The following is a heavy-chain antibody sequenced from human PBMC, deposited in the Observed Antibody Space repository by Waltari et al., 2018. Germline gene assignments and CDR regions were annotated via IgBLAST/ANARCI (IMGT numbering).Heavy chain of an antibody. Sequence: QVQLQQWGAGLLKPSETLSLTCAVYGGSFSGYYWSWIRQPPGKGLEWIGEINHSGSTNYNPSLKSRVTISVDTSKNQFSLKLSSVTAADTAVYYCARVGSGYPDWYFDLWGRGTLVTVSS. J-gene: IGHJ2*01. D-gene: IGHD3-3*01. V-gene: IGHV4-34*01. CDR2: INHSGST. CDR3: ARVGSGYPDWYFDL. CDR1: GGSFSGYY.